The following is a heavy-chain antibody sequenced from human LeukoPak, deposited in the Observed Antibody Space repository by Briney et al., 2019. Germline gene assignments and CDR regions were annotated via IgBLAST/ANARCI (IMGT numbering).Heavy chain of an antibody. D-gene: IGHD3-16*01. J-gene: IGHJ5*02. Sequence: SETLSLTCAVYGGSFSGYYWSWIRQPPGKGLEWIGEINHSGSTNYNPSLKSRVTISVDTSKNQFSLKLSSVTAADTAAYYCASRTHYDYVWGSYYDNWFDPWGQGTLVTVSS. CDR3: ASRTHYDYVWGSYYDNWFDP. V-gene: IGHV4-34*01. CDR2: INHSGST. CDR1: GGSFSGYY.